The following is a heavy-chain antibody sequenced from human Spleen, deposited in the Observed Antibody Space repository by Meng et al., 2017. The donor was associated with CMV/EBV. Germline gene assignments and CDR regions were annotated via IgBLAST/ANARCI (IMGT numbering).Heavy chain of an antibody. Sequence: SETLSLTCTVSGGSISSRNFFWVWFRQPPGKGLEWIGYIYYSGSTNYNPSLKSRVTISVDTSKNQFSLKLSSVTAADTAVYYCARGRTGTTAYWGQGTLVTVSS. CDR2: IYYSGST. J-gene: IGHJ4*02. V-gene: IGHV4-61*01. D-gene: IGHD1-7*01. CDR1: GGSISSRNFF. CDR3: ARGRTGTTAY.